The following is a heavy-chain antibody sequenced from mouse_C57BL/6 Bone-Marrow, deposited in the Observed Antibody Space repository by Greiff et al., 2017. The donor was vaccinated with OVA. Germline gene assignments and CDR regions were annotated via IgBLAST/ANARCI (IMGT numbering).Heavy chain of an antibody. V-gene: IGHV1-4*01. CDR1: GYTFTSYT. CDR3: AREDGNWFAY. D-gene: IGHD2-1*01. Sequence: QVQLKESGAELARPGASVKMSCKASGYTFTSYTMHWVKQRPGQGLEWIGYINPSSGHTKYNQKFKDKATLTADKSSSTAYMQLSSLTSEDSAVYYCAREDGNWFAYWGQGTLVTVSA. J-gene: IGHJ3*01. CDR2: INPSSGHT.